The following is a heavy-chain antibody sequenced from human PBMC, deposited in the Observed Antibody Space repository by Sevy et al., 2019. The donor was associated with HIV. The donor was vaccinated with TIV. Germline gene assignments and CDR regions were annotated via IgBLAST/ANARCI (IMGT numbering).Heavy chain of an antibody. D-gene: IGHD5-18*01. CDR1: GYTFTSYD. CDR2: MNPNSGNT. CDR3: ARGDTAVAPFDY. V-gene: IGHV1-8*01. J-gene: IGHJ4*02. Sequence: ASVKVSCKASGYTFTSYDINWVRQATGQGLEWMGWMNPNSGNTGYAQKFQGRVTMTRNTSISTAYMGLSSLRSEDTAVYYCARGDTAVAPFDYWGQGTLVTVSS.